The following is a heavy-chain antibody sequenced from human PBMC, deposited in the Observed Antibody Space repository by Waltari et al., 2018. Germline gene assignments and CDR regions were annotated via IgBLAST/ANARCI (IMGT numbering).Heavy chain of an antibody. CDR1: AASISRYY. CDR3: ARGDTSNWFASYFDF. J-gene: IGHJ4*02. D-gene: IGHD3-10*01. V-gene: IGHV4-59*01. Sequence: QVRLQESGPGLVKPSETLSLTCTVSAASISRYYWSWIRQPPGKGLDWIAYIYFSGSTSYNPSLKSRVAISGDTSKKQFSLRLSSVTAADTAVYYCARGDTSNWFASYFDFWGQGILVSVSS. CDR2: IYFSGST.